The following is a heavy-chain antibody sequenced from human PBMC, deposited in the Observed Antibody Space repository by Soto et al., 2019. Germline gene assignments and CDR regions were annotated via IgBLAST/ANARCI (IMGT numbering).Heavy chain of an antibody. J-gene: IGHJ4*02. CDR1: GFTFSSYG. CDR3: AKEKEDIVVVVAATRTYFDY. Sequence: QVQLVESGGGVVQPGRSLRLSCAASGFTFSSYGMHWVRQAPGKGLEWVAVISYDGSNKYYADSVKGRFTISRDNSKNPLYLQMNSLRAEDTAVYYCAKEKEDIVVVVAATRTYFDYWGQGTLVTVSS. V-gene: IGHV3-30*18. CDR2: ISYDGSNK. D-gene: IGHD2-15*01.